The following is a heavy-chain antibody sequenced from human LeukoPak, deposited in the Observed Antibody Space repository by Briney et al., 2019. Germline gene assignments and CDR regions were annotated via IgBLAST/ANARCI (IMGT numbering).Heavy chain of an antibody. CDR3: AKDPGGSRMDEYFQH. D-gene: IGHD3-10*01. J-gene: IGHJ1*01. CDR2: ISGSGGGT. CDR1: GFSFSDHG. V-gene: IGHV3-23*01. Sequence: GGSLRLSCEASGFSFSDHGMSWVRQAPGKGLEWVSTISGSGGGTYYADSVTGRFTISRDNSKNTLYLQMSSLRADDTAVYYCAKDPGGSRMDEYFQHWGQGTLVTVSS.